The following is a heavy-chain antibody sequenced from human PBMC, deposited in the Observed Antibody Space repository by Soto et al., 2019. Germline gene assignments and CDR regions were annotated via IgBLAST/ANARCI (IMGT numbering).Heavy chain of an antibody. CDR3: ARARVVVVAAPDFDY. D-gene: IGHD2-15*01. V-gene: IGHV1-46*01. J-gene: IGHJ4*02. CDR2: INPSGGST. Sequence: GASVKVSCKASGYTFTSYYMHWVRQAPGQGLEWMGIINPSGGSTSYAQKFQGRVTMTRDTSTSTVYMELSSLRSEDTAVYYCARARVVVVAAPDFDYWGQGTLVTVSS. CDR1: GYTFTSYY.